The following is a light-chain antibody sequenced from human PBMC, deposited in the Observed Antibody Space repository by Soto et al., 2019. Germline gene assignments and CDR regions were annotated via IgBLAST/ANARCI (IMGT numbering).Light chain of an antibody. CDR3: QHYNSYSEA. V-gene: IGKV1-5*03. J-gene: IGKJ1*01. CDR2: KAS. CDR1: QTISSW. Sequence: DIHMTPSPSTLSGAVGDRVTITCRASQTISSWLASYQQKPGKAPKLLIYKASTLKSGVPSRFSGSGSGTEFTLTISSLQPDDFATDYCQHYNSYSEAFGQGTKVDI.